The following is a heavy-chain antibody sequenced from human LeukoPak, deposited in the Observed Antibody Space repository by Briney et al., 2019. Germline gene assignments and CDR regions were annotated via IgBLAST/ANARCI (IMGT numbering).Heavy chain of an antibody. V-gene: IGHV1-8*02. J-gene: IGHJ4*02. CDR2: MNPHSGNT. CDR1: GGTFSSYD. D-gene: IGHD5-24*01. Sequence: ASVKVSCKASGGTFSSYDINWVRQATGQGLEWMGWMNPHSGNTGFAQKFQDRVSMTRDTSINTAYMELTSLRSGDTAVYYCARATPGGLHGYSFDYWGQGTVVTVYS. CDR3: ARATPGGLHGYSFDY.